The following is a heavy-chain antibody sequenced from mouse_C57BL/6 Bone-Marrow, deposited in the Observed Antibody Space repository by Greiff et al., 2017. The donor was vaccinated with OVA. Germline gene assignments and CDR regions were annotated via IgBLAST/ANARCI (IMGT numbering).Heavy chain of an antibody. CDR3: ARSPLYYSNYYFDY. V-gene: IGHV1-81*01. CDR1: GYTFTSYG. CDR2: IYPRSGNT. Sequence: VQLKESGAELARPGASVKLSCKASGYTFTSYGISWVKQRTGQGLEWIGEIYPRSGNTYYNEKFKGKATLTADKSSSTAYMELRSLTSEDSAVYFCARSPLYYSNYYFDYWGQGTTLTVSS. J-gene: IGHJ2*01. D-gene: IGHD2-5*01.